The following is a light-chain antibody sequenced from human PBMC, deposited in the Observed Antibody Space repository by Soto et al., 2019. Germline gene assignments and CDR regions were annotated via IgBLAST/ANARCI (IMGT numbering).Light chain of an antibody. V-gene: IGLV7-43*01. Sequence: QSVVTQDPSLTVSPGGTVTLTCASSTGAVTNGYYPNWFQQKPGQPPTSLIYSSNRKHSWTPARFSGSLLGGKAALTVSEVQAEDGADYFCLLYFGGTQVFGGGTKLTVL. CDR2: SSN. CDR1: TGAVTNGYY. CDR3: LLYFGGTQV. J-gene: IGLJ2*01.